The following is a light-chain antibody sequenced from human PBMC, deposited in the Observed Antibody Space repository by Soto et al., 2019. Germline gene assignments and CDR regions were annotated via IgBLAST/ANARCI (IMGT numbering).Light chain of an antibody. CDR1: SSDVGGYYF. CDR3: SSYAGSNNFVV. V-gene: IGLV2-8*01. J-gene: IGLJ2*01. Sequence: QSALTQPPSTSGSPGQSVTISCTGTSSDVGGYYFVSWYQQHPGKAPNLMIYEVTKRPSGVPDRFSGSKSGNTASLTVSGLQAEDEAYYYCSSYAGSNNFVVFGGGTKLTVL. CDR2: EVT.